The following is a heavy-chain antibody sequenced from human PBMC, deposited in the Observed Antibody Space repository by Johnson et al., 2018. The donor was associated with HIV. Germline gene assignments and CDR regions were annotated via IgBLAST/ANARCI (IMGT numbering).Heavy chain of an antibody. Sequence: EVQLVESGGGLVQPGGSLRLSCAASGFTFSSYWMHWVRQAPGKGLEWVANIKQDGSEKYYVGSVKGRFTISRDNAKNSLYLQMNSLRAEDTAVYYCAKGMWGHDAFDIWGQGTMVTVSS. CDR1: GFTFSSYW. CDR2: IKQDGSEK. CDR3: AKGMWGHDAFDI. J-gene: IGHJ3*02. V-gene: IGHV3-7*01. D-gene: IGHD1-26*01.